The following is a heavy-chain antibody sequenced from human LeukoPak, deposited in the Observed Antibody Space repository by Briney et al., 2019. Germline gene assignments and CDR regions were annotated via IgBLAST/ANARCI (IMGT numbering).Heavy chain of an antibody. V-gene: IGHV1-8*01. J-gene: IGHJ4*02. CDR1: GYSYSRHD. CDR3: AREIRRYFDY. Sequence: ASVKVSCKASGYSYSRHDINWLRQASGQGLEWMGWVNPDSGNTGYAQKFQGRVTMTSNTSITTAYMELSSLRSEDTAVYYCAREIRRYFDYRGQGTLVTVSS. CDR2: VNPDSGNT.